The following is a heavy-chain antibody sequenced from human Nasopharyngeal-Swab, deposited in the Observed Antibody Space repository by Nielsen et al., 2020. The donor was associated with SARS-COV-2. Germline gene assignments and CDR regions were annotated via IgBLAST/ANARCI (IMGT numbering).Heavy chain of an antibody. CDR2: INSDGSST. J-gene: IGHJ4*02. CDR3: ARGYAAMGFFDY. CDR1: GFTFGTYW. Sequence: GGSLRLSCAASGFTFGTYWMPWVRQAPGKGLEWVSRINSDGSSTGDADSVKGRFTVSRDNAKNTLYLQMNSLRAEDTAVYYCARGYAAMGFFDYWGQGTLVTVSS. V-gene: IGHV3-74*01. D-gene: IGHD2-2*01.